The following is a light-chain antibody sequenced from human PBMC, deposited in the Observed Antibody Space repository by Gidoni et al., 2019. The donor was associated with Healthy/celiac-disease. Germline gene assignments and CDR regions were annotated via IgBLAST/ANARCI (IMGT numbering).Light chain of an antibody. Sequence: DIQMTQSPSTLSASVGDRVTITCRASQSISSWLAWYQQKPGKAPKLLIYKASSLESGVPSRCSGRGYGTEFTLTISSLQPDDFATYYCQRYKSLFGQGTKLEIK. V-gene: IGKV1-5*03. J-gene: IGKJ2*01. CDR2: KAS. CDR1: QSISSW. CDR3: QRYKSL.